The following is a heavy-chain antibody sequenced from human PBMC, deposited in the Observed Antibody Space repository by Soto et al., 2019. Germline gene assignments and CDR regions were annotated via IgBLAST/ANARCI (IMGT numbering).Heavy chain of an antibody. CDR3: ARMDYCGGDCYYFDY. V-gene: IGHV3-33*01. Sequence: QVQLVESGGGVVQPGRSLRLSCAASGFTFSSYGMHWVRQAPGKGLEWVAVIWYDGSNKYYADSVKGRFTISRDNSKNTLYLQMNSLRAEDTAVYYCARMDYCGGDCYYFDYWGQGTLVTVSS. J-gene: IGHJ4*02. CDR1: GFTFSSYG. CDR2: IWYDGSNK. D-gene: IGHD2-21*02.